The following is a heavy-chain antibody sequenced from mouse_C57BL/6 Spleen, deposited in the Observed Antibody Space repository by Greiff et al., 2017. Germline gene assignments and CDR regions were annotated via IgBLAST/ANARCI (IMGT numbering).Heavy chain of an antibody. V-gene: IGHV5-16*01. Sequence: EVTLVESEGGLVQPGSSMTLSCTASGFTFRDYYMAWVRQVPEKGLEWVANISTDGSSTYYLDSLTGSFIISRDNAKSMLYLQRSRLKSEDTATYYCGRDPIYYDYGWYCDVWGTGTTVTVSS. CDR3: GRDPIYYDYGWYCDV. J-gene: IGHJ1*03. CDR2: ISTDGSST. CDR1: GFTFRDYY. D-gene: IGHD2-4*01.